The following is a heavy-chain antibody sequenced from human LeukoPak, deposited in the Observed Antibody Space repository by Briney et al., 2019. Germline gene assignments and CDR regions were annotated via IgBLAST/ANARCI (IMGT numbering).Heavy chain of an antibody. Sequence: ASVKVSCKASGYTFTGYYMHWVRQAPGQGLEWMGWINPKSGGTNYAQKFQGRVTMTRDTSINTAYMELSRLRSDDTAVYYCARGLWFGDENPPYFDYWGQGILVTVSS. J-gene: IGHJ4*02. CDR3: ARGLWFGDENPPYFDY. CDR1: GYTFTGYY. CDR2: INPKSGGT. D-gene: IGHD3-10*01. V-gene: IGHV1-2*02.